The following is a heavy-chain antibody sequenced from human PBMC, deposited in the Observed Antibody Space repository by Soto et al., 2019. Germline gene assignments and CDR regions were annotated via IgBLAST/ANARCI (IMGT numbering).Heavy chain of an antibody. D-gene: IGHD6-19*01. CDR2: IRGDGGGT. V-gene: IGHV3-23*01. CDR3: AKCSVGTVRSSGWCNWFDP. CDR1: TFTLSSSA. J-gene: IGHJ5*02. Sequence: VQLSESGGSLVQPWGSLRLSCAASTFTLSSSAMSWVRQAPGKGLEWVSSIRGDGGGTHYADSLKGRFTISRDLSTNTLFLQMNIVRAADTAIYYCAKCSVGTVRSSGWCNWFDPWGQGTLVTVSS.